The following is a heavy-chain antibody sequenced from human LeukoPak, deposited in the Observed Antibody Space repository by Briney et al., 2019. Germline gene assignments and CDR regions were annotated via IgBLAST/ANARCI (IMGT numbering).Heavy chain of an antibody. CDR3: ASPSTAMASNYYFDY. D-gene: IGHD5-18*01. CDR2: ISYDGSNK. V-gene: IGHV3-30-3*01. J-gene: IGHJ4*02. CDR1: GFTFSSYA. Sequence: GRSLRLSCAASGFTFSSYAMHWVRQAPGKGLEWVAVISYDGSNKFYADSVKGRFTVSRDNSKNTLYLQLNSLRAEGTAVYYCASPSTAMASNYYFDYWGQGTLVTVSS.